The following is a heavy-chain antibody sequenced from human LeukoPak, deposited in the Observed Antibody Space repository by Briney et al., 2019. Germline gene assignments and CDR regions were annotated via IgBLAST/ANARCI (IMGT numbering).Heavy chain of an antibody. Sequence: GESLKISCKGSGYDFTTYWIAWVRQMPGKGLEWMGNINPVNSDTTYSPSFQGQVTISVDKSISTAYLRLSSLKASDTAMYYCARHYSSAWFGYWGQGSPVTVSS. D-gene: IGHD6-25*01. V-gene: IGHV5-51*01. CDR3: ARHYSSAWFGY. CDR2: INPVNSDT. J-gene: IGHJ4*02. CDR1: GYDFTTYW.